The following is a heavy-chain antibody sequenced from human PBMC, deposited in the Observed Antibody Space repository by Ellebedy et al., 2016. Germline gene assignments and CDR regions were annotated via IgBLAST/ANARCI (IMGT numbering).Heavy chain of an antibody. CDR3: ARSREGHWNDGIAGVKAFDV. V-gene: IGHV2-70*01. D-gene: IGHD1-1*01. CDR1: GVSLNISGMC. CDR2: IDWDHDK. J-gene: IGHJ3*01. Sequence: SGPTLVXPTQTLTLTCTLSGVSLNISGMCVSWIRQPPGKALEWLALIDWDHDKYYSASLRSRLTISEDASKNQVVLSMTNMQPDDTGTYFCARSREGHWNDGIAGVKAFDVWGQGTRVTVSS.